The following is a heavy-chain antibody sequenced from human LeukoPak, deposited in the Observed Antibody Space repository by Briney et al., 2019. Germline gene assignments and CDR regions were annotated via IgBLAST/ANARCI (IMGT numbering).Heavy chain of an antibody. CDR3: ARDKSGAGAASWFDP. V-gene: IGHV4-39*07. CDR2: IYYSGST. CDR1: GGSISSSSYY. D-gene: IGHD1-26*01. Sequence: SETLSLTCTVSGGSISSSSYYWGWIRQPPGKGLEWIGSIYYSGSTYYNPSLKSRVTISVDTSKNQFSLKLSSVTAADTAVYYCARDKSGAGAASWFDPWGQGTLVTVSS. J-gene: IGHJ5*02.